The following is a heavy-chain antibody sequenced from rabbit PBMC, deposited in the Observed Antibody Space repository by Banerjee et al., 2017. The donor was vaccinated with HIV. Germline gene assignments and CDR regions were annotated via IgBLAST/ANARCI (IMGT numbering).Heavy chain of an antibody. J-gene: IGHJ4*01. CDR1: GFDISSYS. Sequence: QEQLKETGGGLVTPAGTLTLTCTASGFDISSYSIGWVRQAPGKGLEWIGIIYGGKGSADYASWVNGRFSISRSTSLNTVTLQMTSLTAADTATYFCARDDTNDGGRYFTLWGPGTLVTVS. V-gene: IGHV1S47*01. D-gene: IGHD4-2*01. CDR2: IYGGKGSA. CDR3: ARDDTNDGGRYFTL.